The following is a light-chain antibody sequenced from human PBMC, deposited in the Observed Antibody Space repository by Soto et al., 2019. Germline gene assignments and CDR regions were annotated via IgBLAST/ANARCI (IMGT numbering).Light chain of an antibody. CDR2: GAS. CDR1: QSVSSN. Sequence: ELVMTQSPATLSVSPGERATLSCRASQSVSSNLAWYQQKPGQAPRLLIYGASTRATVIPARFSGSGSGTEFTLTISSLHSEDFAVYYCQQSNNLSPLTFCGGTTVE. J-gene: IGKJ4*01. CDR3: QQSNNLSPLT. V-gene: IGKV3D-15*01.